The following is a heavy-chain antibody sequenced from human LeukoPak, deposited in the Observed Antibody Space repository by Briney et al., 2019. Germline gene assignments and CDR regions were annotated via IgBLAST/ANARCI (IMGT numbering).Heavy chain of an antibody. J-gene: IGHJ4*02. CDR2: VSSSSSFI. Sequence: GGSLRLSCAASGFTFSIYSLNWVRQAPGKGLEWVSSVSSSSSFISYADSVKGRFTISRDNAKNSLYLQMNSLRAEDTAVYYCAKNRKSSSSDFDYWGQGTLVTVSS. CDR1: GFTFSIYS. V-gene: IGHV3-21*06. D-gene: IGHD6-6*01. CDR3: AKNRKSSSSDFDY.